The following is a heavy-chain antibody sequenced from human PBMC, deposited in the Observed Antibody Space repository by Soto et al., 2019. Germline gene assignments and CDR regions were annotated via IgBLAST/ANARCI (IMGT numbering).Heavy chain of an antibody. Sequence: GGSLRLSCAASGFTFSTYSMNWVRQAPGKGLEWVSYISSSSSTIFYTDSVKGRFTVSRDNTKNSLYLQMNSLRAEDTAVYYCARDQSRSGSGSYYYYYGMDVWGQGTTVTVSS. CDR2: ISSSSSTI. CDR1: GFTFSTYS. D-gene: IGHD3-10*01. CDR3: ARDQSRSGSGSYYYYYGMDV. V-gene: IGHV3-48*01. J-gene: IGHJ6*02.